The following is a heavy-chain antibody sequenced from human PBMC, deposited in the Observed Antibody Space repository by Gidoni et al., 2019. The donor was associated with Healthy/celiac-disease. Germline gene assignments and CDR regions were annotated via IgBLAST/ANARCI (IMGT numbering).Heavy chain of an antibody. J-gene: IGHJ3*02. CDR2: INPNSGGT. CDR3: ARVLSPRTGTIGAFDI. Sequence: QVQLVQSGAEVKKPGASVKVSCKASGYTFTGYYMHWVRQAPGQGLEWMGWINPNSGGTNYAQKFQGWVTMTRDTSISTAYMELSRLRSDDTAVYYCARVLSPRTGTIGAFDIWGQGTMVTVSS. V-gene: IGHV1-2*04. CDR1: GYTFTGYY.